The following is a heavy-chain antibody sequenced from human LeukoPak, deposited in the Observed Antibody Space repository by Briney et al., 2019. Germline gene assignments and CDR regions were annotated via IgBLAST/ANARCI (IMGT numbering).Heavy chain of an antibody. J-gene: IGHJ4*02. CDR1: GFTFSSYA. CDR2: ISGSGGST. D-gene: IGHD3-22*01. CDR3: AKDLGDSSGYNPFDY. Sequence: EGSLRLSCAASGFTFSSYAMSWVRQAPGKGLEWVSAISGSGGSTYYADSVKGRFTISRDNSKNTLYLQMNSLRAEDTAIYYCAKDLGDSSGYNPFDYWGQGTLVTVSS. V-gene: IGHV3-23*01.